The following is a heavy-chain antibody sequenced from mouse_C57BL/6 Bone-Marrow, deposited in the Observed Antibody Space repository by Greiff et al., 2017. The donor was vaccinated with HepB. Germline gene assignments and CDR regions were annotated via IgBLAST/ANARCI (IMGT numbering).Heavy chain of an antibody. CDR1: GYTFTDYN. J-gene: IGHJ2*01. CDR2: INPNNGGT. CDR3: ARSRGSSYYFDY. Sequence: VQLQQSGPELVKPGASVKIPCKASGYTFTDYNMDWVKQSHGKSLEWIGDINPNNGGTIYNQKFKGKATLTVDKSSSTANMELRSLTSEDTAVYYCARSRGSSYYFDYWGQGTTLTVSS. D-gene: IGHD1-1*01. V-gene: IGHV1-18*01.